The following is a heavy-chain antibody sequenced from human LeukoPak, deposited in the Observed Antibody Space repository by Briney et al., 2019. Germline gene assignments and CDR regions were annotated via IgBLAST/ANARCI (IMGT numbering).Heavy chain of an antibody. CDR1: GYTFTRYY. CDR2: INPSGGST. J-gene: IGHJ4*02. V-gene: IGHV1-46*01. Sequence: ASVKVSCKASGYTFTRYYMHWVRQAPGQGLEWMGIINPSGGSTSYAQKFQGRVTMTRDTSISTPYMELSRLRSDDTAVYYCARAGIVVASDYWGQGTLVTVSS. D-gene: IGHD3-22*01. CDR3: ARAGIVVASDY.